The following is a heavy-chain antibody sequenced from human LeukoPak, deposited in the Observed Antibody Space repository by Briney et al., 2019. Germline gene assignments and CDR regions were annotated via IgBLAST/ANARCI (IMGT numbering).Heavy chain of an antibody. J-gene: IGHJ5*02. CDR3: AGAIVVVTAKTHVNWFDP. D-gene: IGHD2-21*02. CDR2: IYHSGST. V-gene: IGHV4-30-2*01. CDR1: GGSISSGGYS. Sequence: SETLSLTCAVSGGSISSGGYSWSWIRQPPGKGLEWIGYIYHSGSTYYNPSLKSRVTISVDRSKNQFSLKLSSVTAADTAVYYCAGAIVVVTAKTHVNWFDPWGQGTLVTVSS.